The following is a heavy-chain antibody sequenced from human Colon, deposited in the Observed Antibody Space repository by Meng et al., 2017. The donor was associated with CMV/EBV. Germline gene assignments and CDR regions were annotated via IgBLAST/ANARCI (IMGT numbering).Heavy chain of an antibody. D-gene: IGHD5-12*01. Sequence: SEPLSLTCTVSGDSMTLYYWTWIRQSPGKGLEFIGNIYDRGRPSYESSLKSRVTIAQDTSKTQFSLKLKSVTAADTAIYYCARDSRGFLDYWGQGILVTVSS. V-gene: IGHV4-59*01. J-gene: IGHJ4*02. CDR2: IYDRGRP. CDR1: GDSMTLYY. CDR3: ARDSRGFLDY.